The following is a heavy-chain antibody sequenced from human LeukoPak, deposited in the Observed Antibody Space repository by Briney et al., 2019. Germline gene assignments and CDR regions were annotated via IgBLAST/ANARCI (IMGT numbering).Heavy chain of an antibody. CDR1: GFTFINAW. Sequence: GGSLRLSCAASGFTFINAWMAWVRQAPGKGLEWVGRIKVKAHGGTIEYAAPVKGRFTISRDDSKNTLYLQMNSLKTEDTAVYYCTTDGVGVEGATYDNWGQGTLVGVSS. D-gene: IGHD1-26*01. CDR3: TTDGVGVEGATYDN. J-gene: IGHJ4*02. V-gene: IGHV3-15*01. CDR2: IKVKAHGGTI.